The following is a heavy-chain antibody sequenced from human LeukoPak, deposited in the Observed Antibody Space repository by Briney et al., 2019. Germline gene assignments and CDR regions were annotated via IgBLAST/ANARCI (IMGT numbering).Heavy chain of an antibody. CDR3: ARDRVKGSGSNWFDP. D-gene: IGHD3-10*01. J-gene: IGHJ5*02. CDR1: GYTFTSYY. Sequence: GASVKVSCKASGYTFTSYYMHWVRQAPGQGLEWMGIINPSGGSTSYAQKFQGRVTMTRDMSTSTVYMELSSLRSEDTAVYYCARDRVKGSGSNWFDPWGQGTLVTVSS. CDR2: INPSGGST. V-gene: IGHV1-46*01.